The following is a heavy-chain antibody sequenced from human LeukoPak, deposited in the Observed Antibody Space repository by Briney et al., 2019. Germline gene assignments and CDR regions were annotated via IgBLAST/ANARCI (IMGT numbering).Heavy chain of an antibody. CDR3: ARHIRDGYNFPFDY. CDR1: GGSIGSNTYY. J-gene: IGHJ4*02. Sequence: PSETLSLTCTVSGGSIGSNTYYWGWIRQPPGKGLEWIGTVYYSETYYNPSLKSRVTISADTSKNQFSLKLSSVTAADTAVYYCARHIRDGYNFPFDYWGQGTLVTVSS. CDR2: VYYSET. D-gene: IGHD5-24*01. V-gene: IGHV4-39*01.